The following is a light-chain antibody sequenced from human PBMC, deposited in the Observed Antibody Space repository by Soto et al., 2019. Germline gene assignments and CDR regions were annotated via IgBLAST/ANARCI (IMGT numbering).Light chain of an antibody. Sequence: DIQMTQSPSTLSASVGDRVTITCSASQSISSWLAWYQQKPGKAPKLLIYKASSLESGVPSRFSGSGSGTEFTLTISSLQPDDFATYYCQQYNSYSYTFGQGTKLEIK. V-gene: IGKV1-5*03. CDR1: QSISSW. J-gene: IGKJ2*01. CDR2: KAS. CDR3: QQYNSYSYT.